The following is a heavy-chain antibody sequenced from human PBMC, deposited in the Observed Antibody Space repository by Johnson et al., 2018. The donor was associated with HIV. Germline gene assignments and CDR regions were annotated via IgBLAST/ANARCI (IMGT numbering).Heavy chain of an antibody. V-gene: IGHV3-30*19. CDR2: ISYDGSNK. Sequence: QVQLVESGGGVVQPGRSIRLSCAASGFTFSSYGIHWVRQAPGKGLEWVAVISYDGSNKYYADSVKGRFTISRDNSENTLYLQMSSLRAGDTAVYFCASQVRGLRLGVDAFDIWGQGTMVTVSS. D-gene: IGHD3-16*01. J-gene: IGHJ3*02. CDR1: GFTFSSYG. CDR3: ASQVRGLRLGVDAFDI.